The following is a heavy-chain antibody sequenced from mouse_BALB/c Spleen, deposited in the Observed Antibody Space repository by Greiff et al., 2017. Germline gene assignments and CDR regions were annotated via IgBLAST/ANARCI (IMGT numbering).Heavy chain of an antibody. Sequence: VQLVESGPGLVAPSQSLSITCTASGFSLTGYGVNWVRQPPGKGLEWLGMIWGDGSTDYNSALKSRLSISKDNSKSQVFLKMNSLLTDDTARYYGARYCYYGSSIYAMDYWGQGTSVTVSS. J-gene: IGHJ4*01. CDR1: GFSLTGYG. D-gene: IGHD1-1*01. CDR3: ARYCYYGSSIYAMDY. CDR2: IWGDGST. V-gene: IGHV2-6-7*01.